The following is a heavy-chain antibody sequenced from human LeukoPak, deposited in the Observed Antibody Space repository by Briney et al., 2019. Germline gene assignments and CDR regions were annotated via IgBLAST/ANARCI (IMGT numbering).Heavy chain of an antibody. J-gene: IGHJ5*02. CDR3: ARQFSVLRYFDPWFDP. CDR1: GGSISSSSYY. V-gene: IGHV4-39*01. D-gene: IGHD3-9*01. Sequence: SETLSLTCTVSGGSISSSSYYWGWIRQPPGKGLEWIGSIYYSGSTYYNPSLKSRVTISVDTSKNQFSLKLSSVTAADTAVYYCARQFSVLRYFDPWFDPWGQGTLVTVSS. CDR2: IYYSGST.